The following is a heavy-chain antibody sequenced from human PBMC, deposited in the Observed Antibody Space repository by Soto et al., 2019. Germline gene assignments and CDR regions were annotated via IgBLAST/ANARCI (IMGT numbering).Heavy chain of an antibody. J-gene: IGHJ6*03. CDR3: AREVSGYGVYMDV. CDR1: GFTFSNYW. CDR2: IKQDGSEK. D-gene: IGHD6-25*01. V-gene: IGHV3-7*01. Sequence: EVQLVESGGGLVQPGGSLRLSCSASGFTFSNYWMSWVRQAPGKGLEWVANIKQDGSEKDYVDSVKGRFTISRDNAENSLSLQMNSLRAEDTAVYYCAREVSGYGVYMDVWGKGTTVTVSS.